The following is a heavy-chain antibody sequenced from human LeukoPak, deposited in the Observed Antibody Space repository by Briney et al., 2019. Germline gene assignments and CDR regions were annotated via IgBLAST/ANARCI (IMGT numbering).Heavy chain of an antibody. CDR1: GGSISTYD. Sequence: SETLSLTCTVSGGSISTYDWSWIRQPPGKGLEWIGYIYYSGSTSFNPSLKSRVTMSVDTSKNQLSLKLSSVTAADTAVYYCTRRTPGSAWYSFDYWGQGTLVTVSS. J-gene: IGHJ4*02. D-gene: IGHD6-19*01. V-gene: IGHV4-59*08. CDR3: TRRTPGSAWYSFDY. CDR2: IYYSGST.